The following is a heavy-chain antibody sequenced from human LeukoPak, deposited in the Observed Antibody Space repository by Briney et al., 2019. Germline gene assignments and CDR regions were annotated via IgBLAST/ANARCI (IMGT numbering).Heavy chain of an antibody. Sequence: ASVKVSCKASGYTFTSQYVHWVRQAPGQGLEWMGWINPNSGGTNYAQKFQGRVTMTRDTSISTAYMELSRLRSDDTAVYYCARGEREQPRDAFDIWGQGTMVTVSS. J-gene: IGHJ3*02. CDR2: INPNSGGT. D-gene: IGHD1-26*01. V-gene: IGHV1-2*02. CDR3: ARGEREQPRDAFDI. CDR1: GYTFTSQY.